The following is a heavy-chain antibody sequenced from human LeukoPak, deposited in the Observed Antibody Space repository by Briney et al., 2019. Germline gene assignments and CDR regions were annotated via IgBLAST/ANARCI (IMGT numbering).Heavy chain of an antibody. Sequence: PGRSLRLSCAASGFTFSSYGMHWVRQPPGQGLEWIGEISLSGVTNYNPSLKSRVTMSLDRSKNHLSLTLTSVTAADTAVYYCSRESGAFSPFGYWGQGTLVTVSS. V-gene: IGHV4-4*02. J-gene: IGHJ4*02. D-gene: IGHD1-26*01. CDR2: ISLSGVT. CDR3: SRESGAFSPFGY. CDR1: GFTFSSYG.